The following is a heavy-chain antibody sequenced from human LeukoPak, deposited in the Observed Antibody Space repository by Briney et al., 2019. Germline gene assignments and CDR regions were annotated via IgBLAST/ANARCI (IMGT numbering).Heavy chain of an antibody. D-gene: IGHD2-2*01. J-gene: IGHJ3*02. V-gene: IGHV1-2*02. Sequence: ASVKVSCKASGYTFTGYYMHWVRQAPGQGLEWMGWINPNSGDTNYAQKFQGRVTMTRDTSISTAYMELSRLRSDDTAVYYCARGDIVVVPAAPPKAFDIWGQGTMVTVSS. CDR3: ARGDIVVVPAAPPKAFDI. CDR1: GYTFTGYY. CDR2: INPNSGDT.